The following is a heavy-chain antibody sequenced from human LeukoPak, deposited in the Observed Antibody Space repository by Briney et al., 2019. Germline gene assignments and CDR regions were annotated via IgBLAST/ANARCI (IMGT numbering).Heavy chain of an antibody. CDR2: IKQDGSEK. CDR1: GFTFSSYW. J-gene: IGHJ4*02. CDR3: ARGRWAVSKGYYFDY. V-gene: IGHV3-7*01. Sequence: GGSLRLSCAASGFTFSSYWMSWVRQAPGKGLEWVANIKQDGSEKSYVDSVKGRFTISRDNAKNSLYLQMNSLRAEDTAVYYCARGRWAVSKGYYFDYWSEGTLVTVSS. D-gene: IGHD4-23*01.